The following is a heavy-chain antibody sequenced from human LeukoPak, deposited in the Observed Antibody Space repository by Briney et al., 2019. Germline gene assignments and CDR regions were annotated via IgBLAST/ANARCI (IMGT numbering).Heavy chain of an antibody. CDR1: GYTFTGYY. CDR3: ASLYSSSSEDY. Sequence: ASVKVSCKASGYTFTGYYMHWVRQAPGQGLEWMGWINTNTGNPTYAQGFTGRFVFSLDTSVSTAYLQISSLKAEDTAVYYCASLYSSSSEDYWGQGTLVAVSS. J-gene: IGHJ4*02. CDR2: INTNTGNP. V-gene: IGHV7-4-1*02. D-gene: IGHD6-6*01.